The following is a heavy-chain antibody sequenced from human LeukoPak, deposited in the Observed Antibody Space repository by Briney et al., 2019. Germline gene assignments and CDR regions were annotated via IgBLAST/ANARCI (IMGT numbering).Heavy chain of an antibody. J-gene: IGHJ4*02. CDR2: INHSGSI. CDR1: GGSFSGYY. CDR3: AREGEWPAYYYGSGSPGKFDY. Sequence: SETLSLTCAVYGGSFSGYYWSWIRQPPGKGLEWIGEINHSGSINYNPSLKSRVTISVDTSKNQFSLKLSSVTAADTAVYYCAREGEWPAYYYGSGSPGKFDYWGQGTLVTVSS. V-gene: IGHV4-34*01. D-gene: IGHD3-10*01.